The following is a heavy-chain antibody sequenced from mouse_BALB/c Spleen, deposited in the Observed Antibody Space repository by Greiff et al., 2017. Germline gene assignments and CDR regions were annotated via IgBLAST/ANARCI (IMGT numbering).Heavy chain of an antibody. D-gene: IGHD2-3*01. V-gene: IGHV2-6-7*01. CDR2: IWGDGST. J-gene: IGHJ4*01. CDR1: GFSLTGYG. Sequence: VQLQESGPGLVAPSQSLSITCTVSGFSLTGYGVNWVRQPPGKGLEWLGMIWGDGSTDYNSALKSRLSISKDNSKSQVFLKMNSLQTDDTARYYCARDDGYSYYAMDYWGQGTSVTVSS. CDR3: ARDDGYSYYAMDY.